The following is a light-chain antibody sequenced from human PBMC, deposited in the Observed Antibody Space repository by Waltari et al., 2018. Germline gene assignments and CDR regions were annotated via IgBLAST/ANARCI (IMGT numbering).Light chain of an antibody. CDR3: QQRSNWLPLT. CDR2: DAS. J-gene: IGKJ4*01. V-gene: IGKV3-11*01. CDR1: QSVSSY. Sequence: ELVLTQSPAPLSLSPGERATLSCGASQSVSSYLAWYQQKPGQAPRLLIYDASNRATGIPARFSGSGSGTDFTLTISSLEPEDFAVYYCQQRSNWLPLTSGGGTKVEIK.